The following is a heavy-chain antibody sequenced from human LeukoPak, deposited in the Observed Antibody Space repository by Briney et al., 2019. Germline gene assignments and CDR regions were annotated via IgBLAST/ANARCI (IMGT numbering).Heavy chain of an antibody. CDR1: GYSISSGYY. V-gene: IGHV4-38-2*02. Sequence: PSETLSLTCTVSGYSISSGYYWGWIRQPPGKGLEWIGSIYHSGSTYYNPSLKSRVTISVDTSKNQFSLKLSSVTAADTAIYYCARLDKGINAAHFDYWGQGTLVTVSS. J-gene: IGHJ4*02. D-gene: IGHD3-22*01. CDR2: IYHSGST. CDR3: ARLDKGINAAHFDY.